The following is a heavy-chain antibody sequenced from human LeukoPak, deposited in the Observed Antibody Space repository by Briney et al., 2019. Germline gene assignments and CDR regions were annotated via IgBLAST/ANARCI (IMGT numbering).Heavy chain of an antibody. CDR2: INHSGST. D-gene: IGHD3-10*01. Sequence: PSETLSLTCAVYGGSFSGYYWSWIRQPPGKGLEWIGEINHSGSTNYNPSLKSRVTISVDTSKNQFSLKLSSVTAADTAVYYCARSRGRAIRFDHWGQGTLVTVSS. CDR1: GGSFSGYY. CDR3: ARSRGRAIRFDH. J-gene: IGHJ4*02. V-gene: IGHV4-34*01.